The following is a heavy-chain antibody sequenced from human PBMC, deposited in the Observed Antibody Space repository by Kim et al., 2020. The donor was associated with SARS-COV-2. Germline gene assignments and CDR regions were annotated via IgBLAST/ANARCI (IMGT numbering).Heavy chain of an antibody. Sequence: GGSLRLSCEASGFSFSSHEINWVRQAPGKGLEWISYVSANGRTKYYADSVKGRFTISRDNAKNSLYLQMNSLRAEDTAVYYCARETAVSPDALDIWGQGTMGTVS. J-gene: IGHJ3*02. V-gene: IGHV3-48*03. CDR1: GFSFSSHE. CDR2: VSANGRTK. CDR3: ARETAVSPDALDI. D-gene: IGHD4-17*01.